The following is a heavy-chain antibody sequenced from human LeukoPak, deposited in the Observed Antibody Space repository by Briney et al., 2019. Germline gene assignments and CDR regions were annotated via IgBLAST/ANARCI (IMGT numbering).Heavy chain of an antibody. D-gene: IGHD5-12*01. CDR1: GGSFSGYY. J-gene: IGHJ4*02. CDR2: INHSGST. Sequence: SETLSLTCAVYGGSFSGYYWSWIRQPPGKGREWIGEINHSGSTNYNPSLKSRVTISVDSSKNQFSLRLSSVTAADTAVYYCARGRSVVYSGNHYFDYWGQGTLVTVSS. V-gene: IGHV4-34*01. CDR3: ARGRSVVYSGNHYFDY.